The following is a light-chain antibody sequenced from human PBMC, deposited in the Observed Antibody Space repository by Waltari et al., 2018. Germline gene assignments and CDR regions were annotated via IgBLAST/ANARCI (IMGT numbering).Light chain of an antibody. CDR2: DAS. V-gene: IGKV3-11*01. Sequence: EIVLTQSPATLSLSPGERATLSCRASQSVSSYLAWYHQKPGQAPRLLIYDASNMATGIPARFSGSGSGTDFTLTISSLEPEDFAVYYCQQRSNWPPVTFGQGTRLEIK. CDR3: QQRSNWPPVT. J-gene: IGKJ5*01. CDR1: QSVSSY.